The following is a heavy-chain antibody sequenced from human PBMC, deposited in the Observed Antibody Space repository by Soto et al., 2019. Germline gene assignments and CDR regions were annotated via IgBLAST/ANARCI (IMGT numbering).Heavy chain of an antibody. J-gene: IGHJ3*02. Sequence: GASVKVSCKASGYTFTSYDINWVRQATGQGLEWMGWMNPNSGNTGYAQKFQGRVTMTRNTSISTAYMELSSLRSEDTAVYYCAKIPCREYCSNTPTAFGIWGQGTMVTVSS. D-gene: IGHD2-2*01. CDR2: MNPNSGNT. V-gene: IGHV1-8*01. CDR3: AKIPCREYCSNTPTAFGI. CDR1: GYTFTSYD.